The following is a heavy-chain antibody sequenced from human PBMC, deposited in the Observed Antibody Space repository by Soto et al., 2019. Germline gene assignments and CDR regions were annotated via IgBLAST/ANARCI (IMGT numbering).Heavy chain of an antibody. D-gene: IGHD3-9*01. CDR3: AKAGRGYDILTGYYKADAFYI. J-gene: IGHJ3*02. V-gene: IGHV3-30*18. Sequence: QVQLVESGGGVVQPGRSLRLSCAASGFTFSSYGMHWVRQAPGKGLEWVAVISYDGSNKYYADSVKGRFTISRDNSKNTLYLQMNSLRAEDTAVYYCAKAGRGYDILTGYYKADAFYIWGQGTMVTVSS. CDR1: GFTFSSYG. CDR2: ISYDGSNK.